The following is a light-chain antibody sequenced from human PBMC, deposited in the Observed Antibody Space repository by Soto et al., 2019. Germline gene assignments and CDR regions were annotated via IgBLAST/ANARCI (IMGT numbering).Light chain of an antibody. Sequence: QSALTQPASVSGSPGQSITISCTGTSSDVGGYNYVSWYQQHPGKAPKLMIYDVSDRPSGVSNRFSGSKSGNTASLTISWLQADDEADYYCSSYSSSSTRVFGTGTKLTGL. CDR1: SSDVGGYNY. CDR2: DVS. V-gene: IGLV2-14*01. J-gene: IGLJ1*01. CDR3: SSYSSSSTRV.